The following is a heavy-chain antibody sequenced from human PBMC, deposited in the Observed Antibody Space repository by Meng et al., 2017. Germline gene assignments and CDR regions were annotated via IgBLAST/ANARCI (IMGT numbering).Heavy chain of an antibody. CDR3: ARAHGSGWYSFFDY. CDR1: GYAFSTNV. D-gene: IGHD6-19*01. Sequence: QVQLVHTGLEFKEPGASVKVSCKASGYAFSTNVINCVLQGPGQGLEWMVWINTKTEKPTYAQGFAGQLAFTLDTSASTAFLQINSLKAEDTAVYYGARAHGSGWYSFFDYWGQGTLVTVSS. V-gene: IGHV7-4-1*02. CDR2: INTKTEKP. J-gene: IGHJ4*02.